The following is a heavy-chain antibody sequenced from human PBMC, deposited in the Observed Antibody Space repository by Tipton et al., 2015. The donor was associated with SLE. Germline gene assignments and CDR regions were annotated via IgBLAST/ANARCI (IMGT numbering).Heavy chain of an antibody. Sequence: SLRLSCVASGFTSSSHWMSWARQAPGKGLEWVANIKRDGSEKYYVDSVKGRFTISRDNAKNSLYLQMNSLRAEDTAVYYCARDGYSSGWFFDHWGQGILVTVSS. V-gene: IGHV3-7*01. CDR2: IKRDGSEK. D-gene: IGHD6-19*01. J-gene: IGHJ5*02. CDR3: ARDGYSSGWFFDH. CDR1: GFTSSSHW.